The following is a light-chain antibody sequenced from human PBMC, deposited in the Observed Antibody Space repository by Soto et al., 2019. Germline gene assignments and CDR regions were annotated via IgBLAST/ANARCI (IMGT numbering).Light chain of an antibody. J-gene: IGKJ2*01. V-gene: IGKV1-39*01. CDR3: QQSYSMPQT. CDR1: QNSNNY. Sequence: DIQRTKSPSSLSAAVGDSVTITCRARQNSNNYLSWYQHKPGKAPKLLIYAASNLQSGVPSSFSGSRSGTEFTLTISRLYPEDFATYYCQQSYSMPQTFGQGTKLEI. CDR2: AAS.